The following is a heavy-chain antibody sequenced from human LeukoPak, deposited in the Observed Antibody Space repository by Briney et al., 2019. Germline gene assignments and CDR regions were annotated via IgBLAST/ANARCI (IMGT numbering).Heavy chain of an antibody. CDR1: GGSISGYY. CDR2: IYYSGST. V-gene: IGHV4-59*01. Sequence: SETLSLTCTVSGGSISGYYWSWIRQPPGKGLEWIGYIYYSGSTNNNPSLKSRVTIPVDAAKNQFSLKLSSVTAADTAVYYCARVPLYSGTYYFDYWGQGTLVTVSS. CDR3: ARVPLYSGTYYFDY. D-gene: IGHD1-26*01. J-gene: IGHJ4*02.